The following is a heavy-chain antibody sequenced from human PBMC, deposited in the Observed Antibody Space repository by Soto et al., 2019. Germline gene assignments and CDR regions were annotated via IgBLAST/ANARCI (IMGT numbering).Heavy chain of an antibody. Sequence: PGGSLRLPCAASGFPFSSYSMNWVRQAPGKGLEWVSSISSSSSYIYYADSVKGRFTISRDNAKNSLYLQMNSLRAEDTAVYYCARDPNRFGESDPFDYWGQGTLVTVSS. CDR2: ISSSSSYI. CDR3: ARDPNRFGESDPFDY. J-gene: IGHJ4*02. D-gene: IGHD3-10*01. CDR1: GFPFSSYS. V-gene: IGHV3-21*01.